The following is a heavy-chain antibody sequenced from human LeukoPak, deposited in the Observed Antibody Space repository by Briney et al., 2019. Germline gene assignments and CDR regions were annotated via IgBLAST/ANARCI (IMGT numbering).Heavy chain of an antibody. D-gene: IGHD3-22*01. Sequence: PGGSLRLSCAASGFAFSSYGMSWVRQAPGKGLEWVSAISGSGGSTYYADSVKGRFTISRDNSKNTLYLQMNSLRAEDTAVYYCAKEFPSVVITIAGGNFDYWGQGTLVTVSS. V-gene: IGHV3-23*01. J-gene: IGHJ4*02. CDR1: GFAFSSYG. CDR2: ISGSGGST. CDR3: AKEFPSVVITIAGGNFDY.